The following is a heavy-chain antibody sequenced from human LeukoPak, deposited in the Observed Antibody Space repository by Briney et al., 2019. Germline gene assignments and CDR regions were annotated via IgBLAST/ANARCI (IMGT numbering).Heavy chain of an antibody. Sequence: GGSLRLSCAASGFTFSSYSMNWVRQAPGKGLEWVSYISSSSSTIYYADSVKGRFTISRDNAKNSLYLQMNSLRAEDTAVYYCARAAGAFWSGYYTADYWGQGTLVTVSS. CDR2: ISSSSSTI. D-gene: IGHD3-3*01. J-gene: IGHJ4*02. CDR3: ARAAGAFWSGYYTADY. CDR1: GFTFSSYS. V-gene: IGHV3-48*01.